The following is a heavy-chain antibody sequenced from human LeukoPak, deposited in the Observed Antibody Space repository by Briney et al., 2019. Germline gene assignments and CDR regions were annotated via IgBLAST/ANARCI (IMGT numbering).Heavy chain of an antibody. CDR1: GATMITSAFY. V-gene: IGHV4-39*01. D-gene: IGHD4-23*01. CDR3: VRFQIGGDDAFDI. CDR2: VHVSGGT. Sequence: SETLSLNCTVSGATMITSAFYWGWIRESPGKGLEWIGNVHVSGGTYYNPSHKGRVTISLDTSKNQFSLKLSSVTAADTAVYYCVRFQIGGDDAFDIWGQGTMVTVSS. J-gene: IGHJ3*02.